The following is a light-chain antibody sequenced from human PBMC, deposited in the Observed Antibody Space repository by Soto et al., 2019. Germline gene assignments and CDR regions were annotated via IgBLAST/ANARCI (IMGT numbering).Light chain of an antibody. CDR3: QQYNNWPPHT. J-gene: IGKJ2*01. CDR1: QSVGSN. CDR2: GAS. V-gene: IGKV3-15*01. Sequence: ETVMTQSPATLSVSPVEGATLSCRASQSVGSNLAWYQQRPGQAPRLLIYGASTRTTGIPARFSGSGSGTEFTLTISGLQSEDFAVYYCQQYNNWPPHTFGQGTKLEIK.